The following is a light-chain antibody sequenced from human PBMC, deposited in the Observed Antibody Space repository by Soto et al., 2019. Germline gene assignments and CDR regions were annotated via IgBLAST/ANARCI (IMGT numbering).Light chain of an antibody. CDR3: CSYAGYYTHYV. J-gene: IGLJ1*01. CDR1: SSDVGGYDY. Sequence: QSALAQPRSVSGCPGQSVTISCTGTSSDVGGYDYVSWYQQHPGKAPKLMISDVTKRPSGVPDRFSGSKSGNTASLTISGLQAEDEADYYCCSYAGYYTHYVFGTGTKVTVL. CDR2: DVT. V-gene: IGLV2-11*01.